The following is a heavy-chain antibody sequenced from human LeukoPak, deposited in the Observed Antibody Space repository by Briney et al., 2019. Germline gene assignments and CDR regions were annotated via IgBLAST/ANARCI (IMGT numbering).Heavy chain of an antibody. CDR1: GGSISSSSYY. CDR2: IYYSGST. J-gene: IGHJ4*02. D-gene: IGHD4-17*01. Sequence: SETLSLTCTVSGGSISSSSYYWGLIRQPPGKRLEWIGNIYYSGSTYYNPSLKSRVTISVDTSKNQFSLKLSSVTAADTAVYYCARQDYGDYAFDYWGQGTLVTVSS. CDR3: ARQDYGDYAFDY. V-gene: IGHV4-39*01.